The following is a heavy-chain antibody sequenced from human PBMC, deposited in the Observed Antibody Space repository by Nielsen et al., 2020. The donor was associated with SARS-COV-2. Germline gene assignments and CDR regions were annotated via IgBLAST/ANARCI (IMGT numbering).Heavy chain of an antibody. V-gene: IGHV3-23*01. Sequence: VRQAPGKGLEWVSSISSSSSYIYYADSVKGRFTISRDNSKNTLYLQMNSLRAEDTAVYYCAKSGITYYYDSSGYYYSSPVDYWGQGTLVTVSS. J-gene: IGHJ4*02. D-gene: IGHD3-22*01. CDR2: ISSSSSYI. CDR3: AKSGITYYYDSSGYYYSSPVDY.